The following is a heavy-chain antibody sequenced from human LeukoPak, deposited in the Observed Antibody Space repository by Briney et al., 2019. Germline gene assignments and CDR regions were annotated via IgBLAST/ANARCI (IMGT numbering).Heavy chain of an antibody. CDR2: IHYDGDYK. CDR3: AKPARTDYADY. D-gene: IGHD1-14*01. Sequence: GGSLRLSCAASGFTFNNYDMHWVRQAPGKGLEWVTFIHYDGDYKYYADSVKGRFTISRDNSRNTLYLQMNSLRAEDTAVYYCAKPARTDYADYWGQGTLVTVSS. J-gene: IGHJ4*02. CDR1: GFTFNNYD. V-gene: IGHV3-30*02.